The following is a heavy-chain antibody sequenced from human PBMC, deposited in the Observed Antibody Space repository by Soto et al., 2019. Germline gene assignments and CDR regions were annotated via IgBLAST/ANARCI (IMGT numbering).Heavy chain of an antibody. CDR2: ISGSGDST. CDR3: ARRGSGSYYDY. Sequence: EVQLLESGGGLVQPGGSLRLSCAASGFTFSSYAMRWVRQAPVKGLEWVSAISGSGDSTYYADSVKGRFTISRDNSKNQLYLQMNSLRAEDTDVYYCARRGSGSYYDYWGQGTLVTVSS. CDR1: GFTFSSYA. J-gene: IGHJ4*02. D-gene: IGHD1-26*01. V-gene: IGHV3-23*01.